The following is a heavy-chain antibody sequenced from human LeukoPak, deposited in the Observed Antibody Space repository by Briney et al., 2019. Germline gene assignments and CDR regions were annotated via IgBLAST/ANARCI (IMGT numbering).Heavy chain of an antibody. Sequence: SETLSLTCTVSGDPINNYSWGWFRQSPGKGPEYIGYIYYSGGTDYNPSLKSRVTMSVDTSKNQFSLKMTSVTAADTAVYYCARGLSIRDWYRGVGWFDPWGQGTLVTVSS. J-gene: IGHJ5*02. CDR3: ARGLSIRDWYRGVGWFDP. CDR2: IYYSGGT. CDR1: GDPINNYS. V-gene: IGHV4-59*01. D-gene: IGHD3-10*01.